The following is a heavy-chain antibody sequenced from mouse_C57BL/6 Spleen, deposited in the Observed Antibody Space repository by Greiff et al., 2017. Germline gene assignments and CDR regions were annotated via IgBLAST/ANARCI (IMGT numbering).Heavy chain of an antibody. J-gene: IGHJ4*01. V-gene: IGHV1-7*01. CDR1: GYTFTSYG. CDR2: INPSSGYT. Sequence: VQLQQSGAELAKPGASVKLSCKASGYTFTSYGMHWVKQRPGQGLEWIGYINPSSGYTKYNQKFKDKATLTADQSSSTAYMQLSSLTYEDSAVYYGASKGGDAMDYWGQGTSVTVSS. CDR3: ASKGGDAMDY.